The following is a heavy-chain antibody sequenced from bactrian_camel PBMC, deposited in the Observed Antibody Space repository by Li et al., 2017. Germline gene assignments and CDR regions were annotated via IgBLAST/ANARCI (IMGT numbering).Heavy chain of an antibody. CDR2: VDSDGSA. D-gene: IGHD4*01. CDR1: WDIYSTNC. J-gene: IGHJ4*01. V-gene: IGHV3S53*01. CDR3: AAGGTRYCGYYSDYRTPDY. Sequence: HVQLVESGGGSVQAGGSLRLSCAAPWDIYSTNCMGWFRQAPGKEREGVAVVDSDGSAMYADYVKGRFTISKDNAKNTLYLQMNSLKSEDTAMYYCAAGGTRYCGYYSDYRTPDYWGQGTQVTVS.